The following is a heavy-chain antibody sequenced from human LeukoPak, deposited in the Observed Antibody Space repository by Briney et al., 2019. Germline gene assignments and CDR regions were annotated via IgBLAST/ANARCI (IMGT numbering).Heavy chain of an antibody. CDR1: GFTVSSNY. CDR2: IYSGGST. CDR3: ASRDTAILQGMDV. D-gene: IGHD5-18*01. J-gene: IGHJ6*02. Sequence: GGSLRLSCAASGFTVSSNYMSWVRQAPGKGLEWVSVIYSGGSTYYADSVKGRFTISRDDSKNTLYLQMNSLRAEDTAVYYCASRDTAILQGMDVWGQGATVTVSS. V-gene: IGHV3-53*01.